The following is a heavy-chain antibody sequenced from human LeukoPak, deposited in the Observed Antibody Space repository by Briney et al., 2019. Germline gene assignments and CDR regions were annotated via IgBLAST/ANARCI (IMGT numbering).Heavy chain of an antibody. Sequence: SETLSLTCTVSGGSIRSYYWSWIRQPAGKGLEWIGRIYTSGSTNYNPSLKSRVTMSVDTSKNQFSLKLSSVTAADTAVYYCARDVTMVRGVIWFDPWGQGTLVTVSS. D-gene: IGHD3-10*01. V-gene: IGHV4-4*07. CDR1: GGSIRSYY. CDR3: ARDVTMVRGVIWFDP. J-gene: IGHJ5*02. CDR2: IYTSGST.